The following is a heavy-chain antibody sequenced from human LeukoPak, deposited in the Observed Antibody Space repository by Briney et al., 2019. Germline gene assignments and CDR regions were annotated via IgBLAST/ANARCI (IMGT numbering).Heavy chain of an antibody. CDR1: GFTFSSYS. J-gene: IGHJ6*02. D-gene: IGHD3-9*01. CDR2: ISFDGSNK. Sequence: TGGSLRLSCAASGFTFSSYSMNWVRQAPGKGLEWVAVISFDGSNKYYADSVKGRFTVSRDNSKNTLYLQMNSLRAEDTAVYYCAKDHHSYYDILTGLTRSYYYYGMDVWGQGTTVTVSS. V-gene: IGHV3-30*18. CDR3: AKDHHSYYDILTGLTRSYYYYGMDV.